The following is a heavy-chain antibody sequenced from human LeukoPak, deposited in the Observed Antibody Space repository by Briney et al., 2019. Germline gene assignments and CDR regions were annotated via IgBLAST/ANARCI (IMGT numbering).Heavy chain of an antibody. Sequence: ASVKVSCKAFGYTFTSNYMHWVRQAPGQGPEWMGVISPSGGSTTYAQKFQGRVTLTRDMSTSTDYLELSSLRSEDTAVYYCAREDSGNSDDSLDIWGQGTMVTVSS. J-gene: IGHJ3*02. V-gene: IGHV1-46*01. CDR1: GYTFTSNY. D-gene: IGHD4-23*01. CDR3: AREDSGNSDDSLDI. CDR2: ISPSGGST.